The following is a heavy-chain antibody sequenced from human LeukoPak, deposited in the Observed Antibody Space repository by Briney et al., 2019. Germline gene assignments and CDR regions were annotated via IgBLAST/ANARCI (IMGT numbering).Heavy chain of an antibody. D-gene: IGHD2-8*02. V-gene: IGHV3-7*01. Sequence: PGGSLRLSCAASGFTFDDYGMSWVRQAPGKGPEWVANIKQDGSERYYVHSVKGRFTISRDNAKNSLYLQMNSLRAEDTAVYYCARDGGHSTDLDYWGQGILVTVSS. CDR1: GFTFDDYG. CDR3: ARDGGHSTDLDY. J-gene: IGHJ4*02. CDR2: IKQDGSER.